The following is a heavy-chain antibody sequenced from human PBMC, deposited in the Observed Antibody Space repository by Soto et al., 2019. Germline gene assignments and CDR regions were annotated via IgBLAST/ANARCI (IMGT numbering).Heavy chain of an antibody. CDR1: GFTFSSYA. Sequence: QVQLVESGGGVVQPGRSLRLSCAASGFTFSSYAMHWVRQAPGNGLEWVAVIWYDGSNKNYADSVKGRFTISRDNSKNSLYLQMNSLRTEDTAVYYCAKTRNGSGTYSYFEYWGQGILVTVSS. V-gene: IGHV3-30*18. D-gene: IGHD3-10*01. J-gene: IGHJ4*02. CDR2: IWYDGSNK. CDR3: AKTRNGSGTYSYFEY.